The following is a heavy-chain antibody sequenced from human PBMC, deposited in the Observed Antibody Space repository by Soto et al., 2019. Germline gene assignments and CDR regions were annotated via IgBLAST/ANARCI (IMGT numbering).Heavy chain of an antibody. CDR1: GFTFSDYY. Sequence: GGSLRLSCAASGFTFSDYYMSWIRQAPGKGLEWVSYISSSSSYTNYADSVKGRFTISRDNAKNSLYLQMNSLRAEDTAVYYCARDNYYDSSGYYHDYYYYGMDVWGQGTTVTVSS. CDR3: ARDNYYDSSGYYHDYYYYGMDV. CDR2: ISSSSSYT. V-gene: IGHV3-11*06. J-gene: IGHJ6*02. D-gene: IGHD3-22*01.